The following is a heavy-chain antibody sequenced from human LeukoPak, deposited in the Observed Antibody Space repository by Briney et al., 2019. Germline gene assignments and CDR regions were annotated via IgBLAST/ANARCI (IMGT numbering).Heavy chain of an antibody. CDR1: GFSLSTSGVG. CDR2: IYWNDDK. Sequence: SGPTLVKPTQTLTLTCTFSGFSLSTSGVGVGWIRQPPGKALEWLALIYWNDDKRYSPSLKSRLTITKDTSKNQVVLTMTNMDPGDTATYYCAHILGGVAAPEVDYWGQGPLVPVSS. J-gene: IGHJ4*02. CDR3: AHILGGVAAPEVDY. V-gene: IGHV2-5*01. D-gene: IGHD3-16*01.